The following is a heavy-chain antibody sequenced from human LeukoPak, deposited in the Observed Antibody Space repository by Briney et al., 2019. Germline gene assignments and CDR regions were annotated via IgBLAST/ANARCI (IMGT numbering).Heavy chain of an antibody. V-gene: IGHV4-4*07. CDR2: IFTSGIT. CDR1: GGSISIYY. Sequence: KPSETLSLTCTVSGGSISIYYWNWIRQPAGKGLEWIGRIFTSGITNYNPSLKSRVTMSVDTSKNHFSLNLSSVIAADTAIYYCARETSGTYYNRLGYMDVWGKGTTVTVSS. J-gene: IGHJ6*03. CDR3: ARETSGTYYNRLGYMDV. D-gene: IGHD3-10*01.